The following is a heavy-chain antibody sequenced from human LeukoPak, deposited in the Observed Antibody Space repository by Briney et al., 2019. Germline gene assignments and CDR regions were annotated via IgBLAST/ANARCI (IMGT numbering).Heavy chain of an antibody. J-gene: IGHJ6*02. CDR2: IYYSGNT. D-gene: IGHD2/OR15-2a*01. V-gene: IGHV4-39*01. CDR1: GGSISTRNYY. CDR3: ATVDNTTPRDGGMDV. Sequence: KPSETLSLTCTVSGGSISTRNYYWGWIRQPPGKGLEWIGSIYYSGNTYYNPSLKSRLTISVDTSKNRSSLNLSSVTAADTAVYYCATVDNTTPRDGGMDVWGQGTTVIVSS.